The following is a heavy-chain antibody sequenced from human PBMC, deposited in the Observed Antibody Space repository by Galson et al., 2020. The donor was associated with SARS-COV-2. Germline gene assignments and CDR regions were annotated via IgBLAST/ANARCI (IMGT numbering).Heavy chain of an antibody. V-gene: IGHV4-30-2*01. D-gene: IGHD1-26*01. Sequence: PSETLSLTCAVSGGSVSSGAFSWSWFRQPPGKGLEWIGYIYDSANTYYNPSLKSRVSISVDRSKNQFSLNLSSVTAADTAVYYCARGQQTELLTPFDFWGQGTPVTVSS. J-gene: IGHJ4*02. CDR2: IYDSANT. CDR1: GGSVSSGAFS. CDR3: ARGQQTELLTPFDF.